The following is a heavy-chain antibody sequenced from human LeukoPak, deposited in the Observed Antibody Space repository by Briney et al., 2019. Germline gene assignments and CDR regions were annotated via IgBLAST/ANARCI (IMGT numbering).Heavy chain of an antibody. D-gene: IGHD3-22*01. CDR2: IYWSGGST. V-gene: IGHV3-20*04. Sequence: GGSLRLSCAASGFTFDDYGMSWVRQAPGKGLEWVSGIYWSGGSTGYADPVKGRFTISSDNAKNSLYLQMNSLRAEDTALYYCARASHYSDSSDYPDYWGQGTLVTVSS. CDR3: ARASHYSDSSDYPDY. CDR1: GFTFDDYG. J-gene: IGHJ4*02.